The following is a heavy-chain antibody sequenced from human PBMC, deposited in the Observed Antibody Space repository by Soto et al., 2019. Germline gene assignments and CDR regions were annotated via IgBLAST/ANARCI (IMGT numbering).Heavy chain of an antibody. D-gene: IGHD5-12*01. V-gene: IGHV3-30*18. J-gene: IGHJ6*02. Sequence: QMQLVEAGGGVVQPGRSLRLSCAASGFSFNTYGMHWVRQAPGKGLEWVAVISYDGSNKYYADSVKGRFTISRDNSDNTLYLQMNSLRAEDTAVYYCTKVRSDGYNYYYNYGMDVLGQGTTVTVSS. CDR2: ISYDGSNK. CDR1: GFSFNTYG. CDR3: TKVRSDGYNYYYNYGMDV.